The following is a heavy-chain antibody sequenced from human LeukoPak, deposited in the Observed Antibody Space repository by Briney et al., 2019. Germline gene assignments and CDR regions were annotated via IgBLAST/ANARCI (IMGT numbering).Heavy chain of an antibody. CDR2: MNASSGNT. J-gene: IGHJ4*02. V-gene: IGHV1-8*01. D-gene: IGHD3-10*01. Sequence: ASVNDSSKASGYTFTSYEINWVRPAPGQGREWMGWMNASSGNTGYAQRFQGRVTITRDTSINTAYLELSSLRSEDTAVYYCASHTYYYSSGSFAYWGQGTLVTVSS. CDR3: ASHTYYYSSGSFAY. CDR1: GYTFTSYE.